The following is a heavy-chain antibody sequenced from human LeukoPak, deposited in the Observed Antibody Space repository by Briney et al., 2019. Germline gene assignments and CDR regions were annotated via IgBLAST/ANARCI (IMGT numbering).Heavy chain of an antibody. CDR3: TKGWRLLDY. D-gene: IGHD2-15*01. J-gene: IGHJ4*02. CDR2: ISYDGRDK. Sequence: PGGSLRLSCTASGFTFRNFGMAWVRQAPGKGLEWVALISYDGRDKYYADSVKGRFTISRDNSKNTLSLQMNTLRAEDTAVYYCTKGWRLLDYWGLGTLVTVSS. V-gene: IGHV3-30*18. CDR1: GFTFRNFG.